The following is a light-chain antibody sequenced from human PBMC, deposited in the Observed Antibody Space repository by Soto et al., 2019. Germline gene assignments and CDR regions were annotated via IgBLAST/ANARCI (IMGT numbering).Light chain of an antibody. Sequence: DIQMTQSPSSLSASVGDRVTITCRASQSISSNLNWYQQKPGKAPKLLIYKASTLKSGVPSRFSGSGSGTEFTLTISSLQPDDFATYYCQQYNSYPYTFGQGTRLEIK. CDR3: QQYNSYPYT. CDR2: KAS. V-gene: IGKV1-5*03. CDR1: QSISSN. J-gene: IGKJ5*01.